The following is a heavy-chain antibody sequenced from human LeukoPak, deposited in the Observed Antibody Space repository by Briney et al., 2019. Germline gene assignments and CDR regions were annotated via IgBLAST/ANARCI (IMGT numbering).Heavy chain of an antibody. D-gene: IGHD6-19*01. CDR2: ISYDGSNK. Sequence: GGSLRLSCAASGSTFSSYGMHWVRQAPGKGLEWVAVISYDGSNKYYADSVKGRFTISRDNSKNTLYLQMNSLRAEDTAVYYCANLRYSSGWYWDLYYYGMDVWGQGTTVTVSS. V-gene: IGHV3-30*18. J-gene: IGHJ6*02. CDR1: GSTFSSYG. CDR3: ANLRYSSGWYWDLYYYGMDV.